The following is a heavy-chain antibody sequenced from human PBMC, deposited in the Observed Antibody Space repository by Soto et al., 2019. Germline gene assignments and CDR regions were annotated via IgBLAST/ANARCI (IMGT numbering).Heavy chain of an antibody. J-gene: IGHJ4*02. D-gene: IGHD3-22*01. CDR3: AREADYSSLDY. CDR2: SYYSGST. V-gene: IGHV4-61*01. Sequence: PSETLSLTCTVSGASVSSGSYYWSWIRQPPGKGLEGIGYSYYSGSTNYNPSLKSRVTISVDTSKNQFSLKLSSVTAADAAVYYCAREADYSSLDYWGQGTLVTVSS. CDR1: GASVSSGSYY.